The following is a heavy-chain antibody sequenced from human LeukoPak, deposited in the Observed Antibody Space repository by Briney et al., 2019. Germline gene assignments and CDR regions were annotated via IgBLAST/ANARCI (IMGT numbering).Heavy chain of an antibody. J-gene: IGHJ2*01. D-gene: IGHD2/OR15-2a*01. CDR1: GFIFSSYW. V-gene: IGHV3-7*01. CDR2: IRQDGSEK. CDR3: AGVSTEWYLDL. Sequence: PGGSLRLSCAASGFIFSSYWMTWVRQAPGTGLEWVANIRQDGSEKYYVDSVQGRFTISRDNAKNSLYLQMNSLRAEDTAVYYCAGVSTEWYLDLWGRGTLVTVSS.